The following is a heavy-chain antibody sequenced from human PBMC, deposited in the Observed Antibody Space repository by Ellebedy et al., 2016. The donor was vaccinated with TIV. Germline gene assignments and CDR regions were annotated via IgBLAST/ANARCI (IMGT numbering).Heavy chain of an antibody. J-gene: IGHJ5*02. CDR3: ARHATEYYYDSSGYNRDWFDP. D-gene: IGHD3-22*01. Sequence: GESLKISXKGSGYSFTSYWIGWVRQMPRKGLEWMGIIYPGDSDTRYSPSFQGQVTISADRSISTAYLQWSSLKASDTAMYYCARHATEYYYDSSGYNRDWFDPWGQGTLVTVSS. V-gene: IGHV5-51*01. CDR1: GYSFTSYW. CDR2: IYPGDSDT.